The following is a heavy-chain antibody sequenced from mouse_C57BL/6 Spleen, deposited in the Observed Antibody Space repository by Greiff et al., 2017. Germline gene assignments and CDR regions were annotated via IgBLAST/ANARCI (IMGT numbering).Heavy chain of an antibody. CDR3: ARLRDGGGFDY. CDR1: GYTFTDYY. Sequence: EVQLQQSGPELVKPGASVKISCKASGYTFTDYYMNWVKQSHGKSLEWIGDINPNNGGTSYNQKFKGKATLTVDKSSSTAYMELRSLTSEDSAVYYCARLRDGGGFDYWGQGTTLTVSS. D-gene: IGHD1-1*01. CDR2: INPNNGGT. V-gene: IGHV1-26*01. J-gene: IGHJ2*01.